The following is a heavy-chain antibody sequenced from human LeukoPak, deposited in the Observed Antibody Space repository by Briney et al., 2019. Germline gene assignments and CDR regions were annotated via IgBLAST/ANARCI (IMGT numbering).Heavy chain of an antibody. CDR1: GGSFSIYY. J-gene: IGHJ4*02. CDR3: ARHLARIGFWSGLAFDY. V-gene: IGHV4-34*01. D-gene: IGHD3-3*01. Sequence: SETLSLTCAVYGGSFSIYYLSWIRQPPGKGLEWIGEINHSGSTNYNPSLKSRVTISVDTSKNQFSLKLSSVTAADTAVYYCARHLARIGFWSGLAFDYWGQGTLVTVSS. CDR2: INHSGST.